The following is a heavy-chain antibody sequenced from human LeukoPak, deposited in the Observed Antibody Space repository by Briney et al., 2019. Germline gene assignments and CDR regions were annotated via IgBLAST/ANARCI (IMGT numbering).Heavy chain of an antibody. D-gene: IGHD2-2*01. V-gene: IGHV1-18*04. J-gene: IGHJ5*02. CDR3: ARDILGYCSSTSCYEGGWFDP. Sequence: ASVKVSCKASGYTFTSYGISWVRQAPRQGLEWMGWISAYNGNTNYAQKLQGRVTMTTDTSTSTAYMELRSLRSDDTAVYYCARDILGYCSSTSCYEGGWFDPWGQGTLVTVSS. CDR2: ISAYNGNT. CDR1: GYTFTSYG.